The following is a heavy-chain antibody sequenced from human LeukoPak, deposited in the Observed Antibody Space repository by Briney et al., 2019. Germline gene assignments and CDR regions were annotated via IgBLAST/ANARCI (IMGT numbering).Heavy chain of an antibody. V-gene: IGHV3-13*01. CDR2: IGTASDT. CDR1: GFTFSSFD. J-gene: IGHJ6*03. Sequence: GGSLRLSFAASGFTFSSFDMHWVRKPTGQGLEWVSTIGTASDTYYPGSVEGRLTLSRDNAKNSLYLQMNSLTAGDTAVYYCARGPPRGKYYYMDVWGKGTTVTVSS. D-gene: IGHD1-1*01. CDR3: ARGPPRGKYYYMDV.